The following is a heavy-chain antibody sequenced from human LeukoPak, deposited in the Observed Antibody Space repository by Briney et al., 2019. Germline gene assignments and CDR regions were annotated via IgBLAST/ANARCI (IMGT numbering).Heavy chain of an antibody. V-gene: IGHV3-30*04. CDR3: AREGHYDILTGYSPLEYYFYYMDV. Sequence: GGSLRLSCEASGFTFSNYGIHWVRQTPGKGLEWVAAISSDGVEKHYADSVKGRFTISRDNSKSTVYLQMNSLRAEDTALYYCAREGHYDILTGYSPLEYYFYYMDVWGKGTTVTVSS. J-gene: IGHJ6*03. CDR1: GFTFSNYG. D-gene: IGHD3-9*01. CDR2: ISSDGVEK.